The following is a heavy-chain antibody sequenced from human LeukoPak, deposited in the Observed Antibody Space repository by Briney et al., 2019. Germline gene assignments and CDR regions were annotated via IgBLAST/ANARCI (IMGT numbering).Heavy chain of an antibody. D-gene: IGHD6-13*01. V-gene: IGHV3-7*04. J-gene: IGHJ4*02. CDR1: GFTFSNYW. Sequence: GGSLRLSCAASGFTFSNYWMSWVRQAPGKGLEWVANIKQDGSVIYYMDSVRGRFTISRDNAKNSLYLQMNSLRAEDTAVYYCARGAYSTVYWGQGTLVTVSS. CDR3: ARGAYSTVY. CDR2: IKQDGSVI.